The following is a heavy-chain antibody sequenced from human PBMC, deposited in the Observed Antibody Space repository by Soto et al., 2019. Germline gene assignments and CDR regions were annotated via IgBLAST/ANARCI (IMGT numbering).Heavy chain of an antibody. CDR1: GGSIHSYY. CDR2: IHYSGST. V-gene: IGHV4-59*01. D-gene: IGHD4-17*01. Sequence: SETLSLTCTVSGGSIHSYYWSWIRQPPGKGLEWIAYIHYSGSTEYNPSLKSRVTISVDTSKNQFSLKLSSVTAADTAVYYCARRYGPSFAYWGQGTLVTVSS. CDR3: ARRYGPSFAY. J-gene: IGHJ4*02.